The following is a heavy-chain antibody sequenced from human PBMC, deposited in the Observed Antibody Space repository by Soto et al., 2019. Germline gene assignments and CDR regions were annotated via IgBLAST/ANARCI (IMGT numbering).Heavy chain of an antibody. CDR1: GYTFTSYG. CDR3: ASGVPDCSGGSCYPAIAFDI. D-gene: IGHD2-15*01. V-gene: IGHV1-18*01. J-gene: IGHJ3*02. Sequence: ASLKVSCKASGYTFTSYGISWVRQAPGQGLEWMGWISAYNGNTNYAQKLQGRVTMTTDTSTSTAYMELRSLRSDDTAVYYCASGVPDCSGGSCYPAIAFDIWGQGTMVTVSS. CDR2: ISAYNGNT.